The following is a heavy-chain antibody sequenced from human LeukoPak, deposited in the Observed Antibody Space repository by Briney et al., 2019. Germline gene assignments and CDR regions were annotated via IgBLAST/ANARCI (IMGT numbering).Heavy chain of an antibody. J-gene: IGHJ4*02. D-gene: IGHD5-18*01. CDR2: ISSSSSYI. Sequence: LGGSLRLSCAASGFTFSSYSMNWVRQAPGKGLEWVSSISSSSSYIYYADSVKGRFTISRDNAKNSLYPQMNSLRAEDTAVYYCARDNLSKRGYSYGRNFDYWGQGTLVTVSS. CDR1: GFTFSSYS. V-gene: IGHV3-21*01. CDR3: ARDNLSKRGYSYGRNFDY.